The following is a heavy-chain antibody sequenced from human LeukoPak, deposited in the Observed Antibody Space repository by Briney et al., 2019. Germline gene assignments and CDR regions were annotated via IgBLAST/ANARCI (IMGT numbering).Heavy chain of an antibody. V-gene: IGHV1-46*01. CDR1: GYSFTSYY. J-gene: IGHJ5*02. CDR3: ARASLRYFDWLWNWFDP. CDR2: INPNTGST. D-gene: IGHD3-9*01. Sequence: ASAWVSCKASGYSFTSYYMHWVRQAPGQGLEWMGTINPNTGSTSYAQRFQDRVARTRDTSTSTVYMDLSRLRSEDTAVYYCARASLRYFDWLWNWFDPWGQGTLVSVSS.